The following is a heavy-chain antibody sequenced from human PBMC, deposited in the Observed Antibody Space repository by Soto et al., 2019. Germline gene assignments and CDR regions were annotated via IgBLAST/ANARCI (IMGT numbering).Heavy chain of an antibody. D-gene: IGHD6-19*01. V-gene: IGHV1-69*04. CDR2: IIPILGIA. Sequence: SVQVSCRASGGTFSSYTISWVRQAPGQGLEWKGRIIPILGIANYAQKFQGRVTITADKSTSTAYMELSSLRSEDTAVYYCTRDVPSCWCYWGQGTLVTFPA. J-gene: IGHJ4*02. CDR1: GGTFSSYT. CDR3: TRDVPSCWCY.